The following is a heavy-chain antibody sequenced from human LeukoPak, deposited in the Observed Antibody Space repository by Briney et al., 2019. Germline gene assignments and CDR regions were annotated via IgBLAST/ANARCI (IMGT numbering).Heavy chain of an antibody. J-gene: IGHJ4*02. CDR3: AGWVAGQYYFDY. CDR2: INPNSGGT. D-gene: IGHD6-19*01. Sequence: ASVKVSCKASGYTFTDYYIHWVRQAPGQGLEWMGWINPNSGGTNYAQKFQGRVTMSRYTSITTAYMELSRLRSDDTAVYYCAGWVAGQYYFDYSGQGTLVTVSS. CDR1: GYTFTDYY. V-gene: IGHV1-2*02.